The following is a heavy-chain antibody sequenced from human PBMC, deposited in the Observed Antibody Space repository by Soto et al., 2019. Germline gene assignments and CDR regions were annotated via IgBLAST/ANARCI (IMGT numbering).Heavy chain of an antibody. Sequence: EVQLVESGGGLVQPGGSLRLSCTGSGFSISDYWMTWVRQAPGGGLEWVANIDKEGRTKFYVDSVEGRFTISRDNAKNSMYLQMNSLSAEDTATYYCARAIGAAGGRWGQGTMGTVSS. V-gene: IGHV3-7*04. J-gene: IGHJ3*01. CDR3: ARAIGAAGGR. CDR1: GFSISDYW. CDR2: IDKEGRTK. D-gene: IGHD6-13*01.